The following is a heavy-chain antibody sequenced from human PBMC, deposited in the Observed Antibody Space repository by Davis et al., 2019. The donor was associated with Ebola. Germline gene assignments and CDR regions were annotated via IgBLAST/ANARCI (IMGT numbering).Heavy chain of an antibody. CDR2: IHQSGNT. D-gene: IGHD1-26*01. J-gene: IGHJ3*01. V-gene: IGHV4-34*01. CDR3: ARDNDPYGGRYKYRPPNAFDL. Sequence: PSETLSLTCAVYGESFSAYYWNWIRQSPGKGLEWIGEIHQSGNTNSNPSLKSRVTMSVDTSNNHFSLKLTSVTAADTAIYFCARDNDPYGGRYKYRPPNAFDLWGQGTKVAVSS. CDR1: GESFSAYY.